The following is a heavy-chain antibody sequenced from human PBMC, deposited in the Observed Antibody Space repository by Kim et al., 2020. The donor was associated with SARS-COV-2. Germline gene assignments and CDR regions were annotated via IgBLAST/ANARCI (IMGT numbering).Heavy chain of an antibody. Sequence: QKFQGRVTMTRDTSISTAYMELSRLRSDDTAVYYCASVYGTHYYYYGMDVWGQGTTVTVSS. V-gene: IGHV1-2*02. CDR3: ASVYGTHYYYYGMDV. J-gene: IGHJ6*02. D-gene: IGHD1-7*01.